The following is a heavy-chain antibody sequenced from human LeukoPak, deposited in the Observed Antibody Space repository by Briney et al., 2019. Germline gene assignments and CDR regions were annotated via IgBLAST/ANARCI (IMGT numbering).Heavy chain of an antibody. V-gene: IGHV4-39*07. Sequence: SETLSLTCTVSGASISGSGYYWGWIRQPPGKGLEWIGSIYSSGSTYYNASLQSRVTISIETSKNQISLKLSSVTAADTAVYYCARVPVNIWENWFDPWGQGTLVTVSS. CDR2: IYSSGST. D-gene: IGHD1-26*01. CDR3: ARVPVNIWENWFDP. CDR1: GASISGSGYY. J-gene: IGHJ5*02.